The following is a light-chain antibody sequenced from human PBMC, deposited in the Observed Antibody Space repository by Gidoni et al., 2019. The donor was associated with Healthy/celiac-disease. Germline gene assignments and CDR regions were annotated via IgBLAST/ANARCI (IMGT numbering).Light chain of an antibody. J-gene: IGKJ1*01. CDR1: QGSRND. CDR3: LQGYNYPPT. CDR2: AAS. V-gene: IGKV1-6*01. Sequence: AIQMTQSPSSLSASVGDRVTITCRASQGSRNDLGWYQQKPGKAPKLLIYAASSLQSGVPSRFSGSGSGTDFPLTISSLQPEDFATYYWLQGYNYPPTFGQGTKVEIK.